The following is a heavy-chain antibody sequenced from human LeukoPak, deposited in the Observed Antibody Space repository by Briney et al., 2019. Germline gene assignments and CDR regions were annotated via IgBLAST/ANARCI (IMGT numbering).Heavy chain of an antibody. CDR3: AKVRWDNSGWYYLDY. J-gene: IGHJ4*02. V-gene: IGHV3-7*01. Sequence: GGSLRLSCAASGFPFSTYRMSWVRQAPGKGLEWVANMNLDGSEQNYVDSVKGRFTISRDNSKSTLYLQMNSLRAEDTAVYYCAKVRWDNSGWYYLDYWGQGTLVTVSS. CDR2: MNLDGSEQ. CDR1: GFPFSTYR. D-gene: IGHD6-19*01.